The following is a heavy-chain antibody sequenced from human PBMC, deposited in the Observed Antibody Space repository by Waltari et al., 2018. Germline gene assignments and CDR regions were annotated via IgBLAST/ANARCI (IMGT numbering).Heavy chain of an antibody. Sequence: EVQLAESGGGLVQPGGSLRLSCVASGFTFSTYDMFWVRQATGKGLEWVSGIGIAGDTHYLDSVKGRFTISRENVKNSLYLQMNALRDDDTAIYYCVRDPSGWGMDVWGQGTTVTVSS. CDR1: GFTFSTYD. D-gene: IGHD3-10*01. CDR2: IGIAGDT. CDR3: VRDPSGWGMDV. V-gene: IGHV3-13*01. J-gene: IGHJ6*02.